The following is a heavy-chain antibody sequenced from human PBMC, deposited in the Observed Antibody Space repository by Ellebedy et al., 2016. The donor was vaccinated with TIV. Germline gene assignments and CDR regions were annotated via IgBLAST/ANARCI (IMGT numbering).Heavy chain of an antibody. V-gene: IGHV1-46*01. CDR2: IDPRGGRI. CDR1: GYSFSSYY. CDR3: ARADEGDALDY. J-gene: IGHJ4*02. D-gene: IGHD2-2*01. Sequence: AASVTVSCKASGYSFSSYYLHWVRQAPGQGLEWMGIIDPRGGRIDYAQKFKDRVIMSRDKSTNTVYMELSSLRSEDTAIYYCARADEGDALDYWGQGTLVTVSS.